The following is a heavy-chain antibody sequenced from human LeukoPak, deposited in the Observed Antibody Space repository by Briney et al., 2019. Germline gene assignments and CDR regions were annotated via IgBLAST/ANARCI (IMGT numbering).Heavy chain of an antibody. CDR3: ARGSYSSSSVYYYYYMDV. CDR2: INAGNGNT. CDR1: GYTFTSYA. D-gene: IGHD6-6*01. V-gene: IGHV1-3*03. J-gene: IGHJ6*03. Sequence: ASVKVSCKASGYTFTSYAMHWVRQAPGQRLEWMGWINAGNGNTKYSQEFQGRVTITRDTSASTAYMELSSLRSEDMAVYYCARGSYSSSSVYYYYYMDVWGKGTTVTVSS.